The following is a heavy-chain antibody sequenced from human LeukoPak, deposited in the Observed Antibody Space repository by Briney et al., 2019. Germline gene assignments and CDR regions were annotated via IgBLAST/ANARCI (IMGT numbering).Heavy chain of an antibody. CDR3: ARAEWYTWNLDY. J-gene: IGHJ4*02. D-gene: IGHD1-1*01. CDR2: ISYDGSIK. V-gene: IGHV3-30*17. Sequence: GGSLRLSCAASGFTFSTYAMHWVRQASGKGLEWVAVISYDGSIKYYADSVKGRFTISRDNSKNTLYLQMNSLTSEDTAVYFCARAEWYTWNLDYWGQGTLVTVSS. CDR1: GFTFSTYA.